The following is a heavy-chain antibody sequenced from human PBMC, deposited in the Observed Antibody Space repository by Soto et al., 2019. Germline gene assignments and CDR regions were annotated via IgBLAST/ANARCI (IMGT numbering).Heavy chain of an antibody. CDR3: ASATYYYDSSGYFVDY. D-gene: IGHD3-22*01. V-gene: IGHV3-66*01. Sequence: PGGSLRLSCXASGFTVSSNYMSWVRQAPGKGLEWVSVIYSGGSTYYADSVKGRFTISRDNSKDTLYLQMNSLRAEDTAVYYCASATYYYDSSGYFVDYWGQGTLVTVSS. CDR2: IYSGGST. J-gene: IGHJ4*02. CDR1: GFTVSSNY.